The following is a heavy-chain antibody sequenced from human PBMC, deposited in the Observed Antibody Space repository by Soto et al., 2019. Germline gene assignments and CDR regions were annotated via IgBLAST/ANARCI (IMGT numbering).Heavy chain of an antibody. D-gene: IGHD1-26*01. Sequence: QVQLQESGPGLVKPSQTLSLTCTVSGGSISSGGYYWSWFRQHPGKGLEWIGYIYYSGSTYYNPSRERRVTISVGTSKNQFSLELSSVTAADTAVYYCAGVSRGHFKKLHWGQGTLVTVSS. CDR1: GGSISSGGYY. CDR3: AGVSRGHFKKLH. V-gene: IGHV4-31*03. CDR2: IYYSGST. J-gene: IGHJ4*02.